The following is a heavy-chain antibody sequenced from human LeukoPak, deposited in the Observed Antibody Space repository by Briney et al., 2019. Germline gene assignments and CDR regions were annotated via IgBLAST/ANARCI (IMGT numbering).Heavy chain of an antibody. CDR3: AKDVGKWESLHFFDY. J-gene: IGHJ4*02. V-gene: IGHV3-23*01. CDR2: ISGSGASR. Sequence: GGSLRLSCLTSGFTLSTNAMSWVRQAPGKGLEWISGISGSGASRYYADSVKGRFTISRTDSRNPLYLQMNRLRGDDPAVYYCAKDVGKWESLHFFDYWGQGTLVTVSS. D-gene: IGHD1-26*01. CDR1: GFTLSTNA.